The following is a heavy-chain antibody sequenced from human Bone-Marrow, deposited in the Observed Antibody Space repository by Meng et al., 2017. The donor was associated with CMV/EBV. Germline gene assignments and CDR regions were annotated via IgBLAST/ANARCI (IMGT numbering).Heavy chain of an antibody. CDR1: GFTFSSYS. J-gene: IGHJ4*02. CDR2: ISSSSSYI. Sequence: ETLSLTCAASGFTFSSYSMNWVRQAPGKGLEWVSSISSSSSYIYYADSVKGRFTISRDNAKNSLYLQMNSLRAEDTAVYYCARCAWGSSLTDYWGQGTLVTVSS. D-gene: IGHD6-6*01. CDR3: ARCAWGSSLTDY. V-gene: IGHV3-21*01.